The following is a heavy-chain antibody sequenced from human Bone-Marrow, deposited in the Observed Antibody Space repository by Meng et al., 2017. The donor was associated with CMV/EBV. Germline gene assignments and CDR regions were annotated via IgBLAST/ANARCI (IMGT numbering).Heavy chain of an antibody. CDR1: GFTFSSYA. V-gene: IGHV3-23*01. J-gene: IGHJ2*01. D-gene: IGHD2-15*01. CDR2: ISGSGGST. Sequence: GESLKISCAASGFTFSSYAMSWVRQAPGKGLEWVSAISGSGGSTYYADSVKGRFTISRDNSKNTLYLQMNSLRAEDTAVYYCARGNLWWSWYFDLWGRGTLVTVSS. CDR3: ARGNLWWSWYFDL.